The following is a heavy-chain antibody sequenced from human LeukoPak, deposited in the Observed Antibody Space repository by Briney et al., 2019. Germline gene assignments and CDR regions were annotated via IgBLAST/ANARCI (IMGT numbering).Heavy chain of an antibody. Sequence: SETLSLTCAVYGGTFSGYYWSWIRQPPGKGLEWIGEINHSGSTNYNPSLKSRVTISVDTSKNQFSLKLSSVTAADTAVYCCARGPAYYYDSSAQGGAFDIWGQGTMVTVSS. D-gene: IGHD3-22*01. V-gene: IGHV4-34*01. CDR2: INHSGST. CDR1: GGTFSGYY. J-gene: IGHJ3*02. CDR3: ARGPAYYYDSSAQGGAFDI.